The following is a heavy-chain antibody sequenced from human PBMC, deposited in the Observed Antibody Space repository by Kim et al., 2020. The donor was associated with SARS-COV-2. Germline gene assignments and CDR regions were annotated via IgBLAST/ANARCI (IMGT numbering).Heavy chain of an antibody. CDR2: IYYSGST. CDR3: ARGPGGWLDGQYYFDY. D-gene: IGHD6-19*01. J-gene: IGHJ4*02. V-gene: IGHV4-31*03. CDR1: GGSISSGGYY. Sequence: SETLSLTCTVSGGSISSGGYYWSWIRQHPGKGLEWIGYIYYSGSTYYNPCLKSRVTISVDTSKNQFSLKLSSVTAADTAVYYCARGPGGWLDGQYYFDYWGQGALVTVSS.